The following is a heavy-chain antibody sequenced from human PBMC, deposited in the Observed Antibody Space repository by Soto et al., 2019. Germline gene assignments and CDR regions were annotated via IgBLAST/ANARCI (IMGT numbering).Heavy chain of an antibody. V-gene: IGHV4-59*01. Sequence: SETLSLTCTVSGGSISSYYWSWIRQPPGKGLEWIGYIYYSGSTNYNPSLKSRVTISVDTSKNQFSLKLSSVTAADTAVYYCARSYRRYCSGGSCYSYYYYYMDVWGKGTTVTAP. J-gene: IGHJ6*03. D-gene: IGHD2-15*01. CDR1: GGSISSYY. CDR3: ARSYRRYCSGGSCYSYYYYYMDV. CDR2: IYYSGST.